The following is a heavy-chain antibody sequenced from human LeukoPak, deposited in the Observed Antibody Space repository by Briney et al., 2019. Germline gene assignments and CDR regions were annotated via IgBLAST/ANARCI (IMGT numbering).Heavy chain of an antibody. CDR1: GFTFTDYA. V-gene: IGHV3-30-3*01. CDR3: ARDLDY. Sequence: AGGSLRLSCAASGFTFTDYAIHWVRQAPGQGLEWVAFISYDGSTKYYADSVKGRFTISRDNSMNTLYLQMNSLRSEDTAVYYCARDLDYWGQGTLVTVSS. J-gene: IGHJ4*02. CDR2: ISYDGSTK.